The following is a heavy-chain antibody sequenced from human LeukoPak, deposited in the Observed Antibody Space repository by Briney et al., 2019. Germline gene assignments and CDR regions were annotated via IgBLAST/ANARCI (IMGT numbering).Heavy chain of an antibody. CDR1: GGSFRCYY. D-gene: IGHD4-23*01. CDR2: INHSGST. Sequence: SETLSLTCSVYGGSFRCYYWSWIRQPPGKGLEWIGEINHSGSTNYNPSLKSRVTISVDTSKNQFSLKLSSVTAADTAVYYCAREHYGGNGGSRYWGQGTLVTVSS. J-gene: IGHJ4*02. CDR3: AREHYGGNGGSRY. V-gene: IGHV4-34*01.